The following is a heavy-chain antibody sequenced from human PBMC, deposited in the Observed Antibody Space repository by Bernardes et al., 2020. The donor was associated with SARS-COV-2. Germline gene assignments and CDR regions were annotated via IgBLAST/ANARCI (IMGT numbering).Heavy chain of an antibody. D-gene: IGHD5-18*01. CDR2: IYSGGTT. V-gene: IGHV3-53*01. CDR1: GFTVSNHY. CDR3: ARDAGTPYSFGPHFDY. Sequence: GGSLRLSCVASGFTVSNHYMSWARQAPGKGLEWVSVIYSGGTTYYADSVKGRFTISRDNSKNTLYLQMNSLRDEDTAVYFCARDAGTPYSFGPHFDYWGQVTLVTVSS. J-gene: IGHJ4*02.